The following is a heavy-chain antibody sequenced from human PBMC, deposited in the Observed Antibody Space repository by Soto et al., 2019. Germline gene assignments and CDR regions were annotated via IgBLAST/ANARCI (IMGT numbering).Heavy chain of an antibody. D-gene: IGHD3-3*01. CDR1: GFTFSSYD. J-gene: IGHJ3*02. CDR3: AKTFAGRFLEWLLFAAFDI. CDR2: IGTAGDT. Sequence: GGSLRLSCAASGFTFSSYDMHWVRQATGKGLEWVSAIGTAGDTYYPGSVKGRFTISRDNSKNTLYLQMNSPRAEDTAVYYCAKTFAGRFLEWLLFAAFDIWGQGTMVTVSS. V-gene: IGHV3-13*04.